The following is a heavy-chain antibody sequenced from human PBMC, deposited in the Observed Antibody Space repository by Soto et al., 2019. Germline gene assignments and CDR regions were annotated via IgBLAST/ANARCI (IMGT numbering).Heavy chain of an antibody. CDR3: ASRYSNRWYWFDH. V-gene: IGHV4-59*01. Sequence: PSETLSLTCTVSGGSISSYYWSWIRQPPGKGLEWIGYIYYSGSTNYNPSLKSRVTISVDTSKSQFSLKMTSVTPADTAVYYCASRYSNRWYWFDHWGQGTLVTVSS. J-gene: IGHJ5*02. D-gene: IGHD6-13*01. CDR2: IYYSGST. CDR1: GGSISSYY.